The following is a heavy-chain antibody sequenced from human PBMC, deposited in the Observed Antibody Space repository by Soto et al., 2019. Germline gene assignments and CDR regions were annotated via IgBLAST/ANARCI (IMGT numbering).Heavy chain of an antibody. CDR3: ARAGGNFDP. Sequence: SETLSLTCTVSGGSIGDYYLTWIRQPPGKGLEWLGYIHHSGSINYNPSLEGRVTMSVDTSKSQFSLKLSSMTAADTAVYYCARAGGNFDPWGQGTLVTVSS. V-gene: IGHV4-59*01. CDR1: GGSIGDYY. J-gene: IGHJ5*02. CDR2: IHHSGSI.